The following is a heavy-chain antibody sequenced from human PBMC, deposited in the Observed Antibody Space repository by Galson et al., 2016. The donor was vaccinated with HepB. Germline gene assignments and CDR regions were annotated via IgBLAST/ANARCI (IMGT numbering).Heavy chain of an antibody. CDR1: GASITGSGYH. Sequence: SETLSLTCSVSGASITGSGYHWGWIRQPPGKGLEWIGSLTNAEATVYAPSFDSRVTISAETSKKQFSLGLGSVTAADTAIFYCARTYDSRGVYFVAADLWGLGTQVTVSS. CDR2: LTNAEAT. CDR3: ARTYDSRGVYFVAADL. D-gene: IGHD3-22*01. J-gene: IGHJ5*02. V-gene: IGHV4-39*01.